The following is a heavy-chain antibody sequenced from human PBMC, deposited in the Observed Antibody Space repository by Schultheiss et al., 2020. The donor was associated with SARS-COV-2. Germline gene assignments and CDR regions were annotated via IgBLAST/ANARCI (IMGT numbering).Heavy chain of an antibody. CDR2: IFRGGTT. CDR1: GFTVSNNY. D-gene: IGHD3-3*01. V-gene: IGHV3-66*01. Sequence: GGSLRLSCAASGFTVSNNYMSWVRQAPGKGLEWVSVIFRGGTTYYADSVKGRFTISRDNAKNSLYLQMNSLRAEDTAVYYCARVGTIFGVVPHYYYYYGMDVWGQGTTVTVSS. J-gene: IGHJ6*02. CDR3: ARVGTIFGVVPHYYYYYGMDV.